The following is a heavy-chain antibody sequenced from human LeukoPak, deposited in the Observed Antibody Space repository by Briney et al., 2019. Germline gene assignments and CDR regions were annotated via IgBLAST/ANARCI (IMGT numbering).Heavy chain of an antibody. CDR2: ISSSGSTI. Sequence: AGGSLRLSCAASGFTFSDYYMSWIRQAPGKGLERVSYISSSGSTIYYADSVKGRFTISRDNAKNSLYLQMNSLRAEDTAVYYCARGHRSSWFLGYYFDYWGQGTLVTVSS. V-gene: IGHV3-11*01. J-gene: IGHJ4*02. CDR1: GFTFSDYY. CDR3: ARGHRSSWFLGYYFDY. D-gene: IGHD6-13*01.